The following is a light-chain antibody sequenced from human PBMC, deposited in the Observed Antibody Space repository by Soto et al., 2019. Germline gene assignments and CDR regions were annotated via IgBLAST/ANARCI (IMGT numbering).Light chain of an antibody. CDR3: SSSTTTTALVV. V-gene: IGLV2-14*01. CDR2: DVS. CDR1: SSDIGDYNY. Sequence: QSALTQPASVSGSPGQSITISCTGTSSDIGDYNYVSWYQQYPGKVPKLVIYDVSHRPSGVSNRFSGSKSGNTASLTISWLQAEDEADYYCSSSTTTTALVVFGGGTQLTVL. J-gene: IGLJ3*02.